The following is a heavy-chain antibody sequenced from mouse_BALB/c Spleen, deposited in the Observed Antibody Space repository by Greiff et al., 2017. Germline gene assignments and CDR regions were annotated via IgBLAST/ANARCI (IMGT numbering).Heavy chain of an antibody. Sequence: EVQLQQSGTVLARPGASVKMSCKASGYSFTSYWMHWVKQRPGQGLEWIGAIYPGNSDTSYNQKFKGKAKLTAVTSSNTAYMQLSSLTSEDSAVYYCARGLPGDYYAMDYWGQGTSVTVSS. CDR1: GYSFTSYW. J-gene: IGHJ4*01. V-gene: IGHV1-5*01. CDR2: IYPGNSDT. CDR3: ARGLPGDYYAMDY. D-gene: IGHD2-2*01.